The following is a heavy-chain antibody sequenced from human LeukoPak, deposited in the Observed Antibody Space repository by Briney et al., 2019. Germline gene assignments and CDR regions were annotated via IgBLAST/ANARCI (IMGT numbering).Heavy chain of an antibody. V-gene: IGHV3-23*01. Sequence: PGGSLRLSCTASGFTFSSYVMSWVRQAPGKGLEWVSNISGSGGSTHYADSVKGRFTISRDNSKNTLYLQMNSLSAEDTAVYYCAKGGLWLPLDYWGQGTLVTVSS. CDR1: GFTFSSYV. J-gene: IGHJ4*02. CDR3: AKGGLWLPLDY. D-gene: IGHD5-18*01. CDR2: ISGSGGST.